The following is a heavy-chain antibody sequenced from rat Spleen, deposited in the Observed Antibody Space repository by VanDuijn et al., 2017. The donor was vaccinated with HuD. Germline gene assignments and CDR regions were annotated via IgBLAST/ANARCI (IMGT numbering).Heavy chain of an antibody. J-gene: IGHJ1*01. CDR2: ISTDGGST. D-gene: IGHD5-1*01. V-gene: IGHV5-58*01. CDR1: GFTFSSYW. CDR3: VRLLGAPDWYFDF. Sequence: EVQLVETGGGLVQPGRSLKLSCVASGFTFSSYWMYWIRQAPGKGLEWISSISTDGGSTYYPDSVKGRFTISRDNAKSTLYLQMDSLRSEDTATYYCVRLLGAPDWYFDFWGPGTMVTVSS.